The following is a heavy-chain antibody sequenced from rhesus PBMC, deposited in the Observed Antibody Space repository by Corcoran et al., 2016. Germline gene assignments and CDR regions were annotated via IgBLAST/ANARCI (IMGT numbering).Heavy chain of an antibody. D-gene: IGHD6-25*01. Sequence: QLQLQESGPGLVKPSETLSLTCAVSGGSISSSYWSWIRQAPGKGLGWIGYIYGGGTSNNSNPSIKGPATLSVDTSKDQLSLKLSSVTAADTAVYYCARDRGRAAVNDRFDVWGPGVLVTVSS. CDR3: ARDRGRAAVNDRFDV. CDR2: IYGGGTSN. J-gene: IGHJ5-1*01. V-gene: IGHV4-169*02. CDR1: GGSISSSY.